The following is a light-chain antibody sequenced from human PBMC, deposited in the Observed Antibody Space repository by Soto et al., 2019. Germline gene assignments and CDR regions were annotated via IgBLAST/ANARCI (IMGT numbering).Light chain of an antibody. CDR2: NAS. J-gene: IGKJ1*01. Sequence: EILMTQSPATLSVSPGERATLFCRASQSVSNKLAWYQQKPGQTPRLLIFNASTRATGIPARFSGSGSGTEFTLTMSSVQSADFAVYYCQHYNNYLAWTFGQGTKVEVK. CDR3: QHYNNYLAWT. V-gene: IGKV3-15*01. CDR1: QSVSNK.